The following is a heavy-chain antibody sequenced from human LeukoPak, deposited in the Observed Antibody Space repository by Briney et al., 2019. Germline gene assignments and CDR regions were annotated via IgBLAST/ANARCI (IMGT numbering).Heavy chain of an antibody. CDR2: IYTSGST. CDR1: GGSISSYY. CDR3: ARGGPVYSSSWYWFDP. J-gene: IGHJ5*02. D-gene: IGHD6-13*01. Sequence: PSETLSLACTVSGGSISSYYWSWIRQPAGKGLEWIGRIYTSGSTNYNPSLKSRVTISVDTSKNQFSLKLSSVTAADTAVYYCARGGPVYSSSWYWFDPWGQGTLVTVSS. V-gene: IGHV4-4*07.